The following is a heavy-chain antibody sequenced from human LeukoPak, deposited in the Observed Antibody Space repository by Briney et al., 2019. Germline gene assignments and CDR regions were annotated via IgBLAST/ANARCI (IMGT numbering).Heavy chain of an antibody. V-gene: IGHV4-59*01. Sequence: SETLSLTCTVSGGSINSYYWNWIRQPPGKGLEWIGYIYYSGSTNYNPSLKSRVTISIDTSKNQFSLKLSSVTAADTAVYYCAKDKPGYSYGDYWGQGTLVTVSS. CDR2: IYYSGST. D-gene: IGHD5-18*01. CDR3: AKDKPGYSYGDY. J-gene: IGHJ4*02. CDR1: GGSINSYY.